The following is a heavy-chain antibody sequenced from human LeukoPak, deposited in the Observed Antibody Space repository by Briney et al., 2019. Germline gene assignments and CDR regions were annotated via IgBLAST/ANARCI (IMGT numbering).Heavy chain of an antibody. CDR2: INPSGGST. CDR1: GGTFSSYA. V-gene: IGHV1-46*01. D-gene: IGHD3-22*01. J-gene: IGHJ4*02. CDR3: ARGVEDYYDSSGYTNYFDY. Sequence: ASVKVSCKASGGTFSSYAISWVRQAPGQGLEWMGIINPSGGSTSYAQKFQGRVTMTRDTSTSTVYMELSSLRSEDTAVYYCARGVEDYYDSSGYTNYFDYWGQGTLVTVSS.